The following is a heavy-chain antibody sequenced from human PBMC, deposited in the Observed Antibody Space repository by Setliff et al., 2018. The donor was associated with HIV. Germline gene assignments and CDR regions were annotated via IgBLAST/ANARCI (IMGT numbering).Heavy chain of an antibody. CDR3: AKWNVAFDI. CDR1: GFTFSDYY. CDR2: ISGSGSTM. D-gene: IGHD1-1*01. J-gene: IGHJ3*02. Sequence: GGSLRLSCAASGFTFSDYYMSWIRQAPGKGLEWISYISGSGSTMYFADSVKGRFTISRDNAKNSLYLQMNSLRAEDTAVYYCAKWNVAFDIWGHGTMVTVSS. V-gene: IGHV3-11*04.